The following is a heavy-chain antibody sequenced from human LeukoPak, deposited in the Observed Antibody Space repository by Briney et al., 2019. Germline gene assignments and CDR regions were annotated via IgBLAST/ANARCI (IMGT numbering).Heavy chain of an antibody. V-gene: IGHV1-69*05. D-gene: IGHD4/OR15-4a*01. CDR2: IIPIFGTA. J-gene: IGHJ4*02. CDR1: GGTFSSYA. CDR3: ARALGDGAVDY. Sequence: ASVKVSCKASGGTFSSYAISWVRQAPGQGLEWMGRIIPIFGTANYAQKFQGRVTMTRNTSISTAYMELSSLRSEDTAVYYCARALGDGAVDYWGQGTLVAVSS.